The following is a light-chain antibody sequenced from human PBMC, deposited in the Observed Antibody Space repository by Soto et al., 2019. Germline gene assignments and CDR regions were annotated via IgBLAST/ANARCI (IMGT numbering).Light chain of an antibody. V-gene: IGLV2-8*01. CDR3: SSYAASNNLGV. CDR2: EVS. J-gene: IGLJ2*01. CDR1: SSDVGGYNY. Sequence: QSALTQPPSASGSPGQSVTFSCIGTSSDVGGYNYVSWYQQHPGKAPKLMIYEVSKRPSGVPDRFSGSKSGNTASLTVSGLQAEDEADYYCSSYAASNNLGVFGGGTKVTVL.